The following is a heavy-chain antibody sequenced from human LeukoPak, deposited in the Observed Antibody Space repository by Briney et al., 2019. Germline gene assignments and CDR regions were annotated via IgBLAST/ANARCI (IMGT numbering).Heavy chain of an antibody. CDR3: AREPANSSSPPVSPDY. Sequence: ASVKVSCKASGYTFTTYGITWVRQAPGQGLEWMGWINPNSGGTNYAQKFQGRVTMTRDTSISTAYMELSRLRSDDTAVYYCAREPANSSSPPVSPDYWGQGTLVTVSS. D-gene: IGHD6-13*01. CDR2: INPNSGGT. CDR1: GYTFTTYG. J-gene: IGHJ4*02. V-gene: IGHV1-2*02.